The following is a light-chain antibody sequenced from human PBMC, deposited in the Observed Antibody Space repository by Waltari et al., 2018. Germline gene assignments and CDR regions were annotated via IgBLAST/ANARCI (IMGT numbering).Light chain of an antibody. CDR2: DVS. CDR3: CSYTRSDSWV. CDR1: SSDIGGYNR. J-gene: IGLJ3*02. Sequence: QSALTQPASVSGSPGPSITISCTGTSSDIGGYNRVSWYQQHPGKVPKLMIFDVSNWPSGVSHRFSGSKSGNTASLTISGLQAEDEADYYCCSYTRSDSWVFGGGTKLTVL. V-gene: IGLV2-14*03.